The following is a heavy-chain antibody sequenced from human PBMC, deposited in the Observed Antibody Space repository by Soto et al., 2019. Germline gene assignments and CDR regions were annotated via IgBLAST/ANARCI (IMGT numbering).Heavy chain of an antibody. V-gene: IGHV3-21*06. CDR2: ISGGGSYI. J-gene: IGHJ6*02. Sequence: QLVESGGGLVKPGGSLRLSCSASGFTFSDENMSWVRQVPGKGLEWVSGISGGGSYIFYADSVQGRFSISRDNPKNSLFLEMNSLIVEDTAVYYCARDSDCHSTSCFFPPHVWGQGTTVTVSS. CDR1: GFTFSDEN. CDR3: ARDSDCHSTSCFFPPHV. D-gene: IGHD2-2*01.